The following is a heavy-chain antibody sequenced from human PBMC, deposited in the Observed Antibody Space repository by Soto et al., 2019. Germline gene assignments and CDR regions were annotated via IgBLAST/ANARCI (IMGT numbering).Heavy chain of an antibody. Sequence: GGSLRLSCAASGFTFSSYGMHWVRQAPGKGLEWVAVISYDGSNKYYADSVKGRFTISRDNSKNTLYLQMNSLRAEDTAVYYCAKDIHDWPTFGSPGRRARTPDYWGQGTLVTVSS. CDR1: GFTFSSYG. V-gene: IGHV3-30*18. J-gene: IGHJ4*02. CDR3: AKDIHDWPTFGSPGRRARTPDY. CDR2: ISYDGSNK. D-gene: IGHD3-10*01.